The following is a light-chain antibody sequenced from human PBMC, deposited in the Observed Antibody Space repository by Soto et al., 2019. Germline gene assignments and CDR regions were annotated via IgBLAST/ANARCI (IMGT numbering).Light chain of an antibody. CDR3: QQRSNWPPNT. J-gene: IGKJ4*01. Sequence: EIVLTQSPATLSLSPGERATLSCRASQSVSSYLAWYQQKPGQAPRLLIYDASNRATGIPARFSGSGSGTAFTLTIRSLEPEDFAVYYCQQRSNWPPNTFGGGTKLEIK. V-gene: IGKV3-11*01. CDR2: DAS. CDR1: QSVSSY.